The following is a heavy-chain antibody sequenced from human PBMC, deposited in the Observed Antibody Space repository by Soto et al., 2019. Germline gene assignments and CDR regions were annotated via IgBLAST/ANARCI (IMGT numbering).Heavy chain of an antibody. J-gene: IGHJ5*02. V-gene: IGHV2-5*02. D-gene: IGHD1-7*01. CDR1: GFSLSTSGVG. CDR2: IYWDDDK. CDR3: AHPNDYNWNYVTWFDP. Sequence: SGPTLVNPTQTLTLTCTFSGFSLSTSGVGVGWIRQPPGKALEWLALIYWDDDKRYSPSLKSRLTITKDTSKNQVVLTMTNMDPVDIATYYCAHPNDYNWNYVTWFDPWGQGTLVTVSS.